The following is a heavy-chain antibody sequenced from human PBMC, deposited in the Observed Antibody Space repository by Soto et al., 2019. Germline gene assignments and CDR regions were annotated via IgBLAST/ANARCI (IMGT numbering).Heavy chain of an antibody. V-gene: IGHV3-21*01. J-gene: IGHJ6*03. CDR1: GFTFSSYS. CDR3: ARDENSNYYYYYYYYMDV. Sequence: GGSLRLSCAASGFTFSSYSMNWVRQAPGKGLEWVSSISSSSSYIYYADSVKGRFTISRDNAKNSLYLQMNSLGAEDTAVYYCARDENSNYYYYYYYYMDVWGKGTTVTVSS. D-gene: IGHD4-4*01. CDR2: ISSSSSYI.